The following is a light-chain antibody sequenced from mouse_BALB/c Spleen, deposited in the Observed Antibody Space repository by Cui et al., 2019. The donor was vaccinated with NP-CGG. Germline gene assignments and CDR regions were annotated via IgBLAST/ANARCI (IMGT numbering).Light chain of an antibody. CDR2: GTK. Sequence: QAVVTQESALTTSPGETVTLTCRSSTGTVTTSNYANWVQEKPDHLFTGLIGGTKNRAPGVPARFSGSLIGDKAALTITGAQTEDEAIYFCALWYSNHWVFGGGTKLPVL. CDR1: TGTVTTSNY. CDR3: ALWYSNHWV. V-gene: IGLV1*01. J-gene: IGLJ1*01.